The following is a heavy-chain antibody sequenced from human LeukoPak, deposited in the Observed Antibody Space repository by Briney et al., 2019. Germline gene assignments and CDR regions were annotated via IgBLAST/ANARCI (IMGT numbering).Heavy chain of an antibody. CDR1: GFSVRNNY. V-gene: IGHV3-53*01. CDR2: IYSGSTT. J-gene: IGHJ4*02. CDR3: ATSRDGYIPDY. Sequence: GGSLRLSCAASGFSVRNNYMAWVRQAPGKGLEWVSVIYSGSTTVYADSVKGRFTISRDNSKNTLYLQLNSLRTEDTAVYFCATSRDGYIPDYWGQGTLVTVSS. D-gene: IGHD5-24*01.